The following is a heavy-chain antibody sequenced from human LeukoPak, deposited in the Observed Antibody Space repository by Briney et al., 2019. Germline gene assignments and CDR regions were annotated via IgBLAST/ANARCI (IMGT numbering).Heavy chain of an antibody. CDR1: GFTFSGYS. J-gene: IGHJ1*01. Sequence: GGSLRLSCAASGFTFSGYSMNWVRQAPGKGLEWVSFITSNNSYIYYADSVKGRFTVSRDNAKNLLYLQMNSLRAEDTAIYYCVRDQWYYYDSSGYPEYSQYWGRGTLVTVSS. CDR2: ITSNNSYI. V-gene: IGHV3-21*01. D-gene: IGHD3-22*01. CDR3: VRDQWYYYDSSGYPEYSQY.